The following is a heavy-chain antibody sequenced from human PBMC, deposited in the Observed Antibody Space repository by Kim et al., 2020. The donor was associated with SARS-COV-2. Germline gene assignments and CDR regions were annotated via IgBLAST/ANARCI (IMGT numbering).Heavy chain of an antibody. J-gene: IGHJ1*01. CDR1: GFTSSSYA. V-gene: IGHV3-30-3*01. CDR3: ARDYSGSYTGYFQH. D-gene: IGHD1-26*01. Sequence: GGSLRLSCAASGFTSSSYAMHWVRQAPGKGLEWVAVISYDGSNKYYADSVKGRFTISRDNSKNTLYLQMNSLRAEDTAVYYCARDYSGSYTGYFQHWGQGTLVTVSS. CDR2: ISYDGSNK.